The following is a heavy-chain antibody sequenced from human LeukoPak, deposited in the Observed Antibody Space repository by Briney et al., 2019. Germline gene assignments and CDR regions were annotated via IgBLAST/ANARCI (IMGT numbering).Heavy chain of an antibody. V-gene: IGHV4-34*01. D-gene: IGHD3-9*01. CDR3: ARRREYYDILTGYYKLNWPYFDY. J-gene: IGHJ4*02. CDR1: GGSFSGYY. Sequence: PSETLSLTCDVYGGSFSGYYWSWIRQPPEKGLEWIGEINHSGSTNYNPSLENRDTISVDTSKNQFSLKLSSVTAADTAVYYCARRREYYDILTGYYKLNWPYFDYWGQGTLVTVSS. CDR2: INHSGST.